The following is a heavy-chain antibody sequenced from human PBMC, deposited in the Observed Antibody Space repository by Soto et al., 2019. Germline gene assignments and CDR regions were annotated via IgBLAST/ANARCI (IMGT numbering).Heavy chain of an antibody. CDR2: ISGYNGKT. D-gene: IGHD2-21*02. Sequence: QGQLVQSGGEVKKPGASVKVSCKASGYTFSSYGISWVRQAPGQGLEWMGWISGYNGKTNYAQKVQDRVTMTTDTSTSTVYMELRSLRSDDTAVYYCAREGDVPYYYYCMDIWGQGTTVTVSS. J-gene: IGHJ6*02. CDR3: AREGDVPYYYYCMDI. CDR1: GYTFSSYG. V-gene: IGHV1-18*01.